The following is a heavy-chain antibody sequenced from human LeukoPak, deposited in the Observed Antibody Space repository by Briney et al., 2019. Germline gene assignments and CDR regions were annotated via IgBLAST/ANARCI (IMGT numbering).Heavy chain of an antibody. D-gene: IGHD3-22*01. J-gene: IGHJ4*02. V-gene: IGHV4-59*01. CDR3: ARDRYYYDSSGYYRIFDY. CDR1: GGSISSYY. CDR2: IYYSGST. Sequence: SETLSLTCTVSGGSISSYYWSWIRQPPGKGLEWIGYIYYSGSTSYNPSLKSRVTISVDTSKNQFSLKLSSVTAADTAVYYCARDRYYYDSSGYYRIFDYWGQGTLVTVSS.